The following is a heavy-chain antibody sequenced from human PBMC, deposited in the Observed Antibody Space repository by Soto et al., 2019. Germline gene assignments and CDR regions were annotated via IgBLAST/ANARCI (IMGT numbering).Heavy chain of an antibody. CDR1: GFTFSNYA. D-gene: IGHD3-10*01. V-gene: IGHV3-23*01. Sequence: EVQLLESGGGLVQPGGSLRLSCAASGFTFSNYAMSWVRQAPGKGLEWVSAISGSGDSTYYADSVKGRFTISRDNSKNTLYLQMISLRAEDAAVYYCAITGRGGPFDIWGQGTMVRVSS. CDR2: ISGSGDST. CDR3: AITGRGGPFDI. J-gene: IGHJ3*02.